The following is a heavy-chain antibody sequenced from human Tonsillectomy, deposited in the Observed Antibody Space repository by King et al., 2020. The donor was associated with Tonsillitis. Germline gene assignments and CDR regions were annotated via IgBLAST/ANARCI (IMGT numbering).Heavy chain of an antibody. D-gene: IGHD3-16*02. CDR3: TRAHYDYVWGSYRPTYDY. Sequence: EQLVQSGGGLVKPGRSLRLSCTASGFTFGDYAMSWFRQAPGKGLEWVGFIRSKAYGGTTEYAASVKGRFTISRDDSKSIAYLQMNSLKTEDTAVYYCTRAHYDYVWGSYRPTYDYWGQGTLVTVSS. J-gene: IGHJ4*02. CDR1: GFTFGDYA. CDR2: IRSKAYGGTT. V-gene: IGHV3-49*05.